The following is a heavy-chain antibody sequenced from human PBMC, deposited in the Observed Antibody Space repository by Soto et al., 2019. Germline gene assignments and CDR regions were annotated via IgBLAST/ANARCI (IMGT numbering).Heavy chain of an antibody. D-gene: IGHD3-3*01. CDR3: ARDPLSYDFWSGHYGMDV. CDR1: GYSISSGYY. V-gene: IGHV4-38-2*02. Sequence: SSETLSLTCAFSGYSISSGYYWGWIRQPPGKGLEWIGSIYHSGSTYYNPSLKSRVTISVDTSKNQFSLKLSSVTAADTAVYYCARDPLSYDFWSGHYGMDVWGQGTTVT. CDR2: IYHSGST. J-gene: IGHJ6*02.